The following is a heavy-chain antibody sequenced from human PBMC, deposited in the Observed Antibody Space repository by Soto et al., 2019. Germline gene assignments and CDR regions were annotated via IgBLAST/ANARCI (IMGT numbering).Heavy chain of an antibody. J-gene: IGHJ3*02. CDR3: ARSNGVGLVVAAFDI. V-gene: IGHV1-69*06. CDR2: IIPMFGTA. D-gene: IGHD2-8*01. CDR1: GDTFNSHA. Sequence: QVQLVQSGAEVKKPGSSVKVSCKVSGDTFNSHAITWVRQAPGQGLEWMGRIIPMFGTANYAQKFQGRVTITADTSTSTAYMELRSLRSEDTAVYYCARSNGVGLVVAAFDIWGQGTMVTVSS.